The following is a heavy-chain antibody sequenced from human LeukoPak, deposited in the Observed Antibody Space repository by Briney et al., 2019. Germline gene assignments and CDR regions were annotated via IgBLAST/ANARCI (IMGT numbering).Heavy chain of an antibody. Sequence: SGGSLRLSCAASGFTFSSYGMHWVRQAPGKGLEWVAVISYDGSNKYYADSVKGRFTISRDNSKNTLYLQMNSLRAEDTAVYYCAKLRREAYGSGSYYLSNYYGMDVWGQGTTVTVSS. CDR1: GFTFSSYG. V-gene: IGHV3-30*18. J-gene: IGHJ6*02. D-gene: IGHD3-10*01. CDR2: ISYDGSNK. CDR3: AKLRREAYGSGSYYLSNYYGMDV.